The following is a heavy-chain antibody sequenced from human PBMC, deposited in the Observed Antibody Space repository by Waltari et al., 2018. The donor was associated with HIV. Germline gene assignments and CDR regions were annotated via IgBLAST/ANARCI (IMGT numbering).Heavy chain of an antibody. CDR1: GFTFSNYA. CDR2: SRVNGVNT. D-gene: IGHD3-10*01. V-gene: IGHV3-23*01. CDR3: AQDPRSYGWSRFGN. J-gene: IGHJ4*02. Sequence: EVQLLESGGGLVQPGGSLRLSCAASGFTFSNYAMNWVRQTPGRGLEWVSASRVNGVNTYYADSVGGRFTISRDDSKNTLFLQMNSLRAEDTAVYYCAQDPRSYGWSRFGNWGQGTLVTVSS.